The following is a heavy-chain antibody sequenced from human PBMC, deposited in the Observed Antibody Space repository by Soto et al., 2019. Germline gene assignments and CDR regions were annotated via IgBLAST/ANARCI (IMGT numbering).Heavy chain of an antibody. CDR1: GFTFSSYA. Sequence: QVQLVESGGGVVQPGRSLRLSCAASGFTFSSYAMHWVRQAPGKGLEWVAVISYDGSNKYYADSVKGRFTISRDNSKNTLYLQMNSLRAEDTAVYYCAKGRYYYGSGSYSDDYWGQGTLVTVSS. J-gene: IGHJ4*02. D-gene: IGHD3-10*01. V-gene: IGHV3-30*04. CDR2: ISYDGSNK. CDR3: AKGRYYYGSGSYSDDY.